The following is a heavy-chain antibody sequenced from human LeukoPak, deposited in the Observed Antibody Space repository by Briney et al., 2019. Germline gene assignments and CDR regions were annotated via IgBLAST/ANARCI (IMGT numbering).Heavy chain of an antibody. V-gene: IGHV1-8*01. CDR2: MNPNSGNT. CDR3: ARSSSSSNYYYYMDV. D-gene: IGHD6-6*01. Sequence: GASVKVSCKASGYTFTSYDINWVRQATGQGLEWMGWMNPNSGNTGYAQKFQGRVTITRNTSISTAYMELSSLRSEDTAVYYCARSSSSSNYYYYMDVWGKGTTVTVSS. J-gene: IGHJ6*03. CDR1: GYTFTSYD.